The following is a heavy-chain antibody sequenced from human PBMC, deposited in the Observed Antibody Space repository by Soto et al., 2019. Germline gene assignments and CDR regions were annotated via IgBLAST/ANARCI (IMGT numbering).Heavy chain of an antibody. D-gene: IGHD3-3*01. Sequence: ASVKVSCKASGYTFTGYYMHWVRQAPGQGLEWMGWINPNSGGTNYAQKFQGRVTMTRDTSISTAYMELSRLRSDDTAVYYCARVRESFSRLWYFDLWGSGTLVTVSS. J-gene: IGHJ2*01. CDR3: ARVRESFSRLWYFDL. CDR1: GYTFTGYY. V-gene: IGHV1-2*02. CDR2: INPNSGGT.